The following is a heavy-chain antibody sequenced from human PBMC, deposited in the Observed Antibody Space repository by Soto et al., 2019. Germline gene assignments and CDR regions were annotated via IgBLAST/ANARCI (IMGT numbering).Heavy chain of an antibody. CDR2: IYYSGST. J-gene: IGHJ4*02. CDR1: GGSISMYY. Sequence: SETLSLTCTVSGGSISMYYWSWIRQPPGKGLEWIGYIYYSGSTNYNPSLKSRVTISVDTSKNQFSLKLSSVTAADTAVYYCARRWGDYFDYWGQGTLVTVSS. CDR3: ARRWGDYFDY. D-gene: IGHD3-16*01. V-gene: IGHV4-59*08.